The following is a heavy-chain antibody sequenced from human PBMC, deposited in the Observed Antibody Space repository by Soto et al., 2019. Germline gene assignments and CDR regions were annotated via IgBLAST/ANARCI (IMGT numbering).Heavy chain of an antibody. CDR1: GGSISSYY. J-gene: IGHJ4*02. CDR2: IYYSGST. Sequence: PSETLSLTCTVSGGSISSYYWSWIRQPPGKGLEWIGYIYYSGSTNYNPSLKSRVTISVDTSKNQFSLKLSSVTAADTAVYYCARDSYGDYTFDYWGQRTLVTVSS. CDR3: ARDSYGDYTFDY. D-gene: IGHD4-17*01. V-gene: IGHV4-59*01.